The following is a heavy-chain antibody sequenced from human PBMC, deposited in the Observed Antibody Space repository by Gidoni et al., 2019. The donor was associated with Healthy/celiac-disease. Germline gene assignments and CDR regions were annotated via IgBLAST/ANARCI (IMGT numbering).Heavy chain of an antibody. Sequence: QVQLQQWGAGLLKSSETLSLTCAGYGGSFSGYYWSWIRQPPGKGLEWIGEINHSGSTNYNPSLKSRVTIAVDTSKNQCSLKLSSVTAADTAVYYCARAHRSSGYYHKYYFDYWGQGTLVTVSS. D-gene: IGHD3-22*01. J-gene: IGHJ4*02. CDR3: ARAHRSSGYYHKYYFDY. CDR1: GGSFSGYY. CDR2: INHSGST. V-gene: IGHV4-34*01.